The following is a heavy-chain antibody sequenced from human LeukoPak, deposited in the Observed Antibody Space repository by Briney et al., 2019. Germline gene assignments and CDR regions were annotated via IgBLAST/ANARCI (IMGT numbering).Heavy chain of an antibody. V-gene: IGHV3-30-3*01. Sequence: GRSLRLSCAASGFTFSSCAMHWVRQAPGKGLEWVAVISYDGSNKYYADSVKGRFTISRDNSKNTLYLQMNSLRAEDTAVYYCASVFGELLSPFDYWGQGTLVTVSS. CDR1: GFTFSSCA. CDR3: ASVFGELLSPFDY. CDR2: ISYDGSNK. D-gene: IGHD3-10*02. J-gene: IGHJ4*02.